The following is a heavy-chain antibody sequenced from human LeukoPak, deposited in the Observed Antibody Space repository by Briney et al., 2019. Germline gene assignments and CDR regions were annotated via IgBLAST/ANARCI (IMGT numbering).Heavy chain of an antibody. Sequence: GGPVRLSCAASGFTFSNFAMSWARQAPGKGLEWVSAISGSGGNIYHADSVKGRFTISRDNSKNTLYLQMSSLRAEDTAVYYCAKDRGSSGYDFEDSWGQGTLVTVSS. D-gene: IGHD5-12*01. CDR3: AKDRGSSGYDFEDS. J-gene: IGHJ4*02. CDR2: ISGSGGNI. CDR1: GFTFSNFA. V-gene: IGHV3-23*01.